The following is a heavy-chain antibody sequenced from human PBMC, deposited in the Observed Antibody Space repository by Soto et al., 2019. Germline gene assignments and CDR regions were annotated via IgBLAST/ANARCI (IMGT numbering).Heavy chain of an antibody. Sequence: ASVKVSCKASGYTFTGYYMHWVRQAPGQGLEWMGWINPNSGGTNYAQKFQGRVTMTRDTSISTAYMELSRLRSDDTAVYYCARGPGLQLWFSVPLDPWGQGTLVTVYS. CDR3: ARGPGLQLWFSVPLDP. V-gene: IGHV1-2*02. D-gene: IGHD5-18*01. CDR1: GYTFTGYY. CDR2: INPNSGGT. J-gene: IGHJ5*02.